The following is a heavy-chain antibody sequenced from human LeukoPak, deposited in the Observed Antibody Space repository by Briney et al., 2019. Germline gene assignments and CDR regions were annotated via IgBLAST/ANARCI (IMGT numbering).Heavy chain of an antibody. CDR3: AREDWNRGGDDAFDI. Sequence: SETLSLTYTVSGGSISSSSYYWGWIRQPPGKGLEWIGSIYYSGSTYYNPSLKSRVTISVDTSKNQFSLKLSSVTAADTAVYYCAREDWNRGGDDAFDIWGQGTMVTVSS. J-gene: IGHJ3*02. D-gene: IGHD1-1*01. V-gene: IGHV4-39*07. CDR2: IYYSGST. CDR1: GGSISSSSYY.